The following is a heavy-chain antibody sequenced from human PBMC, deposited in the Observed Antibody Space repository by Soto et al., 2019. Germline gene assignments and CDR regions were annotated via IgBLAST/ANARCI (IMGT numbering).Heavy chain of an antibody. CDR3: ARDARLWFGDYYYYYGMDV. CDR1: GFTVSSNY. Sequence: PGGSLRFSCAASGFTVSSNYMSWVRQAPGKGLEWVSVIYSGGSTYYADSVKGRFTISRDNSKNTLYLQMSSLRAEDTAVYYCARDARLWFGDYYYYYGMDVWGQGTTVTVSS. D-gene: IGHD3-10*01. CDR2: IYSGGST. V-gene: IGHV3-53*01. J-gene: IGHJ6*02.